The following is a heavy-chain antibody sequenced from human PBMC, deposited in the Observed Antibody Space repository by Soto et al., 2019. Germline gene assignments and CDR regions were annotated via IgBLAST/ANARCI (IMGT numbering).Heavy chain of an antibody. CDR1: GGSFSGYY. Sequence: PSETLSLTCAVYGGSFSGYYWSWIRQPPGKGLEWIGEINHSGSTNYNPSLKSRVTISVDTSKNQFSLKLSSVTAADTAVYYCARARNRIAVAGTFDYWGHGTLVTVSS. V-gene: IGHV4-34*01. CDR3: ARARNRIAVAGTFDY. D-gene: IGHD6-19*01. J-gene: IGHJ4*01. CDR2: INHSGST.